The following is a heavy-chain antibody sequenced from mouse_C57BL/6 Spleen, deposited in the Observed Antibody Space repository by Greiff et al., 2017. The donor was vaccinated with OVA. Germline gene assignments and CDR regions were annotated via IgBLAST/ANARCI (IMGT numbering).Heavy chain of an antibody. V-gene: IGHV1-55*01. J-gene: IGHJ2*01. CDR2: IYPGSGST. CDR3: ARWYYGSSGGDY. CDR1: GYTFTSYW. D-gene: IGHD1-1*01. Sequence: QVQLQQPGAELVKPGASVKMSCKASGYTFTSYWITWVKQRPGQGLEWIGDIYPGSGSTNYNEKFKSKATLTVDTSSSTAYMQLSSLTSEDSAVYYCARWYYGSSGGDYWGQGTTLTVSS.